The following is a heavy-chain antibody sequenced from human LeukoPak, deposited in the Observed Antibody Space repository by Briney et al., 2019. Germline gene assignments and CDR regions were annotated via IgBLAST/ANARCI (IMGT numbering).Heavy chain of an antibody. D-gene: IGHD3-3*01. J-gene: IGHJ4*02. Sequence: ASVKVSCKASGYTFTSYGISWVRQAPGQGLEWMGWINPNSGGTNYAQKFQGRVTMTRDTSISTAYMELSRLRSDDTAVYYCARDGDFWSGYPDCWGQGTLVTVSS. CDR2: INPNSGGT. CDR3: ARDGDFWSGYPDC. CDR1: GYTFTSYG. V-gene: IGHV1-2*02.